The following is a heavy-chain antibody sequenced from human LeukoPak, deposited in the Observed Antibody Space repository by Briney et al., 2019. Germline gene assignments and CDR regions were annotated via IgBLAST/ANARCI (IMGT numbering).Heavy chain of an antibody. CDR1: DXSISSHY. CDR3: ARSGGSSGWYYFDN. Sequence: SETLSLTCTVSDXSISSHYWSWIRQPAGKGLEWIGRIYTSGSTNYNPSLSSRVTMSVDTSKNQFSLNLRSVTAADTAVYYCARSGGSSGWYYFDNWGQGALVTVSS. J-gene: IGHJ4*02. D-gene: IGHD6-19*01. V-gene: IGHV4-4*07. CDR2: IYTSGST.